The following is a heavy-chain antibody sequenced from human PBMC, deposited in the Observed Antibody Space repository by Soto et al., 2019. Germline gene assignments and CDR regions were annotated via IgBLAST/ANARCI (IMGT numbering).Heavy chain of an antibody. CDR3: AKDRSYYYGSGSSNAFDI. J-gene: IGHJ3*02. CDR2: MSGSGGST. CDR1: GFTFSSYA. Sequence: GGSLRLSCAASGFTFSSYAMSWVRQAPGKGLEWVSAMSGSGGSTYYADSVKGRFTISRDNSKNTLYLQMNSLRVEDTAVYYCAKDRSYYYGSGSSNAFDIWGQGTMVTVSS. V-gene: IGHV3-23*01. D-gene: IGHD3-10*01.